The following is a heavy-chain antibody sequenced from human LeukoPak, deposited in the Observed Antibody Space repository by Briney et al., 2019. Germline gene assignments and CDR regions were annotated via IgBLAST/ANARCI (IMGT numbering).Heavy chain of an antibody. Sequence: HPGGSLRLSCAASGFTFSSYWISWVRQAPGKGLEWVANIKQDGSEKYYVDSVKGRFTISRDNAKNSLYLQMNSLRAEDTAVYYCARDRLLWFGELFERGGIDYWGQGTLVTVSS. CDR3: ARDRLLWFGELFERGGIDY. CDR2: IKQDGSEK. D-gene: IGHD3-10*01. J-gene: IGHJ4*02. CDR1: GFTFSSYW. V-gene: IGHV3-7*04.